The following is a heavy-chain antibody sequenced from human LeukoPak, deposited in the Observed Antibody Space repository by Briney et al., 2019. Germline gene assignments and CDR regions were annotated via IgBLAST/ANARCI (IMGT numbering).Heavy chain of an antibody. D-gene: IGHD6-19*01. CDR3: AKMAVAGSHNWFDP. V-gene: IGHV3-23*01. J-gene: IGHJ5*02. Sequence: PGGSLRLSCAASGFTFSSYVMSWVRQAPGKGLEWVSGIGGSGGSTYYADSVKGRFTISRDNSKNTVNLQMNSLRVEDTAVYYCAKMAVAGSHNWFDPWGQGTLVTVSS. CDR2: IGGSGGST. CDR1: GFTFSSYV.